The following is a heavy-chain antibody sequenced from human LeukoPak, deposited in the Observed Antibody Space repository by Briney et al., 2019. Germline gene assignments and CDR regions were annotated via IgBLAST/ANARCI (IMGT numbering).Heavy chain of an antibody. Sequence: GESLQISCKGSGYSFTSYWIGWVRQMPGKGLEWMGIIYPGDCETRYSPSFQGQVTISADKSISTAYLQWSSLKASDTAMYYCARVGPAAIDHYYYYYMGVWGKGTTVTVSS. D-gene: IGHD2-2*02. J-gene: IGHJ6*03. V-gene: IGHV5-51*01. CDR1: GYSFTSYW. CDR3: ARVGPAAIDHYYYYYMGV. CDR2: IYPGDCET.